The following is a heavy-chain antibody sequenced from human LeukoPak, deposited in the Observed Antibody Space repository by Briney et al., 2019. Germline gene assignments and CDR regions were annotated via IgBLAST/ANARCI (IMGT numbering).Heavy chain of an antibody. CDR3: AKTIQPYCSSTSCYTVLSGGMDV. CDR1: GFTFSSYG. J-gene: IGHJ6*02. V-gene: IGHV3-30*18. Sequence: GGSLRLSCAASGFTFSSYGMHWVRQAPGKGLEWVAVISYDGSNKYYADSVKGRFTISRDNSKNTLYLQMNSLRAEDTAVYYCAKTIQPYCSSTSCYTVLSGGMDVWGQGTTVTVSS. D-gene: IGHD2-2*02. CDR2: ISYDGSNK.